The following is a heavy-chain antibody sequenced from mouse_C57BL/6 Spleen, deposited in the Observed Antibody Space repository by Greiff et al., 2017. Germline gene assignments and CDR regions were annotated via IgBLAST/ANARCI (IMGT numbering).Heavy chain of an antibody. CDR1: GYTFSNYW. J-gene: IGHJ4*01. V-gene: IGHV1-80*01. CDR3: ARYNYDYYAMDY. Sequence: VQLQESGAELVKPGASVKISCKASGYTFSNYWMNWVKQRPGKGLEWIGQIYPGDGDTNYNGKFKGKATLTADKSSSTAYMQLSSLTSEDSAVYFCARYNYDYYAMDYWGQGTSVTVSS. D-gene: IGHD1-3*01. CDR2: IYPGDGDT.